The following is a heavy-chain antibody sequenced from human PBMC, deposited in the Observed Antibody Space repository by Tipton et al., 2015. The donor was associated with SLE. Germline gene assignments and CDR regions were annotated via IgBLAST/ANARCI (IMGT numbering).Heavy chain of an antibody. J-gene: IGHJ4*01. CDR1: GGSISSSNYY. D-gene: IGHD2-8*01. CDR3: ARGGASVLIRNCYFDY. Sequence: TLSLTCTVSGGSISSSNYYWGWIRQPPGKGLEWIGVLYYSGNTYYNPSLKSPVTLSIDTSKNQFSLKMRSVTAADTAVYYCARGGASVLIRNCYFDYWGQGSLVTVSS. CDR2: LYYSGNT. V-gene: IGHV4-39*07.